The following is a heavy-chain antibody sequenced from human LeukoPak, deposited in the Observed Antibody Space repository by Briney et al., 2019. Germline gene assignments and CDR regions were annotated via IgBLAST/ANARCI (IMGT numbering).Heavy chain of an antibody. CDR2: IKQDGSEK. J-gene: IGHJ5*02. D-gene: IGHD3-9*01. CDR3: ARASEDWLPPANWFVP. Sequence: GGPQRLSCAASGFTFSSYWMSWVRQAPGKGLGWVANIKQDGSEKYYVDSVKGRFTISRDNAKNSLYLQMNSLRAEDTAVYYCARASEDWLPPANWFVPWGQGTLVTVSS. CDR1: GFTFSSYW. V-gene: IGHV3-7*01.